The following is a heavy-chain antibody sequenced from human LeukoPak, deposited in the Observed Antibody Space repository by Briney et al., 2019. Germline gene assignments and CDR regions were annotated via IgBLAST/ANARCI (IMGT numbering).Heavy chain of an antibody. CDR3: ARVVVLLGHYVLDV. CDR1: GFTFSDLY. V-gene: IGHV3-72*01. D-gene: IGHD2-2*01. CDR2: TRNKTKSYTT. J-gene: IGHJ6*02. Sequence: GGSLRLSCAASGFTFSDLYMDWVRQAPGKGLEWVGRTRNKTKSYTTEYAASVKDRFSISRDDSKNSLYLQMNSLKTEDTAVYYCARVVVLLGHYVLDVWGQGTTVTVSS.